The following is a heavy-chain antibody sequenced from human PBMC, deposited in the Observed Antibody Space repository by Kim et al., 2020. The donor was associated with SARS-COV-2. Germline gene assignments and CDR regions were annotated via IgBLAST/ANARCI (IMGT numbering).Heavy chain of an antibody. V-gene: IGHV4-39*01. CDR2: IYYSGST. D-gene: IGHD3-9*01. CDR1: GGSISSSSYY. CDR3: ARLKQQFSYFEDY. Sequence: SETLSLTCTVSGGSISSSSYYWGWIRQPPGKGLEWIGSIYYSGSTYYNPSLKSRVTISVDTSKNQFSLKLSSVTAADTAVYYCARLKQQFSYFEDYWGQGTLVTVSS. J-gene: IGHJ4*02.